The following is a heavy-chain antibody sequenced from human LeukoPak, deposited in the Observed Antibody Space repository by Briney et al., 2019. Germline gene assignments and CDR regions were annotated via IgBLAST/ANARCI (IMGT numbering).Heavy chain of an antibody. CDR1: GFTFSSYA. V-gene: IGHV3-23*01. D-gene: IGHD5-18*01. CDR2: ISGSGGST. Sequence: EGSLGLSCAASGFTFSSYAMSWVRQAPGKGLEWVSAISGSGGSTYYADSVKGRFTISRDNSKNTLYLQMNSLRAEDTAVYYCAKQRGTAMVGYYFDYWGQGTLVTVSS. CDR3: AKQRGTAMVGYYFDY. J-gene: IGHJ4*02.